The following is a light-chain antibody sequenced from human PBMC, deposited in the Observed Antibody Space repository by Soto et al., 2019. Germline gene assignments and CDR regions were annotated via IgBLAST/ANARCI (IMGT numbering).Light chain of an antibody. J-gene: IGKJ4*01. CDR2: DAS. Sequence: EIVLTQSPATLSLSPEERATLSCRASQSVSSYLAWYQQKPGQAPRLLIYDASNRATCIPARFSASGSGTDFTLAISRLEPEYFAVYYCQQRRNWPRLTFGGGTKVELK. V-gene: IGKV3-11*01. CDR1: QSVSSY. CDR3: QQRRNWPRLT.